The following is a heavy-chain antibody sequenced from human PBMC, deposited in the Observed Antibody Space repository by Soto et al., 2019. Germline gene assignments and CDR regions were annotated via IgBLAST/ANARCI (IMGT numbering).Heavy chain of an antibody. Sequence: GGSLRLSCSVAGFDFSRHHMHWVRQAPGKGLEWVAIISSDGINTNYADSVKGRFTISRDNSKNTVYLQMDSLRSEDTALYYCARDWTGYVSAYFPDYWGQGTVVTVSS. CDR1: GFDFSRHH. J-gene: IGHJ4*02. D-gene: IGHD2-2*01. CDR3: ARDWTGYVSAYFPDY. V-gene: IGHV3-30-3*01. CDR2: ISSDGINT.